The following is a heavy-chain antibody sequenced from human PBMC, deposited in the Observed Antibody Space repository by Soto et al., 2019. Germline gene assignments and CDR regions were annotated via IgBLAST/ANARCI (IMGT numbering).Heavy chain of an antibody. CDR3: ARDIHYYDSSGYLRLDY. D-gene: IGHD3-22*01. CDR2: ISAYNGNT. Sequence: QVQLVQSGAEVKKPGASVKVSCKASGYTFTSYGISWVRQAPGQGLEWMGWISAYNGNTNYAQKLQGRDTMTTDTSTSTDYMELRSLRSDDTAVYYCARDIHYYDSSGYLRLDYWGQGTLVTVSS. V-gene: IGHV1-18*01. CDR1: GYTFTSYG. J-gene: IGHJ4*02.